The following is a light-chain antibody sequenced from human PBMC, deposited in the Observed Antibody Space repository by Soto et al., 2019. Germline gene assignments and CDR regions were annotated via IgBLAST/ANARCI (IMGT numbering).Light chain of an antibody. J-gene: IGKJ2*01. V-gene: IGKV1-5*01. CDR1: QNINTW. CDR2: DAS. CDR3: QQYTIYST. Sequence: DIPMTQSPSTLSASVGDRVTITCRASQNINTWLAWYQQKPGKAPKLLIYDASNLESGVPSRFSGSGSGTEFTLTIRSLQPDDFATYYCQQYTIYSTFGQGTKLQIK.